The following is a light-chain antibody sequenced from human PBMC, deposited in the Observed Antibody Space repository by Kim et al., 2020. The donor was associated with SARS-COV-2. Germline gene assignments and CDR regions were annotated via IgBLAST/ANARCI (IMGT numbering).Light chain of an antibody. CDR2: KAS. Sequence: DIQMTQSPSTLSASVGDRVTITCRASQGVSDWLACYQQKPGKPPKLLIYKASKLEDGVPSRFSATESGTEFTLTINSLQPDDFATYYCQQYYSGSRAFGQGTKVDIK. CDR3: QQYYSGSRA. V-gene: IGKV1-5*03. CDR1: QGVSDW. J-gene: IGKJ1*01.